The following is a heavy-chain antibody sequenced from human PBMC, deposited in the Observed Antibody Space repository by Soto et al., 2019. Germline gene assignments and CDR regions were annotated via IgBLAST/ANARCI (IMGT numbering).Heavy chain of an antibody. CDR2: ISAYNGNT. CDR3: ARSYYDILTGYYSYFDY. D-gene: IGHD3-9*01. J-gene: IGHJ4*02. CDR1: GYTFTSYG. V-gene: IGHV1-18*01. Sequence: QVQLVQSGAEVKKPGASVKVSCKASGYTFTSYGISWVRQAPGQGLEWMGWISAYNGNTNYAQKLQGRVTMTTDPSTSTAYMEMRSLRSDDTAVYYCARSYYDILTGYYSYFDYWGQGTLVTVSS.